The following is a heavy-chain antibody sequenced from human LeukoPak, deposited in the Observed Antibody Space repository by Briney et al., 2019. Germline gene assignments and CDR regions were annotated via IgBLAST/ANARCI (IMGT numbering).Heavy chain of an antibody. CDR3: ARGSYGSGSYYNNAFFDY. J-gene: IGHJ4*02. V-gene: IGHV4-34*01. CDR1: GGSFSGYY. Sequence: SETLSLTCAVYGGSFSGYYWSWIRQPPGKGLEWIGEINHSGSTNYNPSLKSRVTISVDTSKNQFSLKLSSVTAADTAVYYCARGSYGSGSYYNNAFFDYWGQGTLVTVSS. CDR2: INHSGST. D-gene: IGHD3-10*01.